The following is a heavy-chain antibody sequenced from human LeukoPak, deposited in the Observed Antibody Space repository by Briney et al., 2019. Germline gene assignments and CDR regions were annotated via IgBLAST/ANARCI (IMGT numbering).Heavy chain of an antibody. CDR2: INHSGST. Sequence: SETLSLTCAVYGGSFSGYYWSWIRQPPGKGLEWIGEINHSGSTNYNPSLKSRVTISVDTSKNQFSQKLSSVTAADTAVYYCARKSCAGYCSGGSCYHQSYYFDYWGQGTLVTVSS. D-gene: IGHD2-15*01. V-gene: IGHV4-34*01. CDR3: ARKSCAGYCSGGSCYHQSYYFDY. J-gene: IGHJ4*02. CDR1: GGSFSGYY.